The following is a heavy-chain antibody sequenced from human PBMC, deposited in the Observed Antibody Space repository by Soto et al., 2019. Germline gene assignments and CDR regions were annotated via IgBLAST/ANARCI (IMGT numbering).Heavy chain of an antibody. Sequence: EMQLLESGGGLVQLGGSLRLSCAASGFIFTDYAMTWVRQAPGKGLEWVSGLSGSGGDTYYADSVKGRFTVSRDNSRNTPYLQMNSLRAEDTAVYYCAKDLLQDGGQDYYYGMDVWGQGTTVTVSS. CDR1: GFIFTDYA. J-gene: IGHJ6*02. CDR3: AKDLLQDGGQDYYYGMDV. CDR2: LSGSGGDT. D-gene: IGHD3-16*01. V-gene: IGHV3-23*01.